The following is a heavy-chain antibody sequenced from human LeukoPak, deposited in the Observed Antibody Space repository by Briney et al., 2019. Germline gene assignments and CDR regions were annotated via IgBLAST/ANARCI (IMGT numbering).Heavy chain of an antibody. V-gene: IGHV1-2*02. Sequence: ASVTVSFTSSGYTFTCYFVHWVRQAPGQGLEWMGWINPNSGGTNYAQKFQGRVTMTRDTYISIAYMELSRLRSDDTAVYYCARGVAGTPVTDYWGQGTLVTV. CDR2: INPNSGGT. CDR3: ARGVAGTPVTDY. J-gene: IGHJ4*02. CDR1: GYTFTCYF. D-gene: IGHD6-19*01.